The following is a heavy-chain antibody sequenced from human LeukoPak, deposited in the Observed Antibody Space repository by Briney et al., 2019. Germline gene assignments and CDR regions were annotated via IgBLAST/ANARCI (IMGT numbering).Heavy chain of an antibody. CDR2: FDPEDGET. CDR1: GYTLTELS. D-gene: IGHD3-10*01. V-gene: IGHV1-24*01. CDR3: ARRLTMVRGDDYYYYMDV. Sequence: ASVKVSCKVSGYTLTELSMHWVRQAPGKGLEWMGGFDPEDGETIYAQKFQGRVTMTEDTSTDTAYMELSSLRSEDTAVYYCARRLTMVRGDDYYYYMDVWGKGTTVTISS. J-gene: IGHJ6*03.